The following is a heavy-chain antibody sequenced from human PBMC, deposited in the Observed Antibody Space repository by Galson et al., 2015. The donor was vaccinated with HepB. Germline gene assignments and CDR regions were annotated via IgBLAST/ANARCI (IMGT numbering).Heavy chain of an antibody. D-gene: IGHD2-2*01. J-gene: IGHJ6*02. CDR3: ARELAVPAAYYYYYGMDV. CDR1: GYAFTSYG. V-gene: IGHV1-18*01. CDR2: ISAYNGNT. Sequence: SVKVSCKASGYAFTSYGISWVRQAPGQGLEWMGWISAYNGNTNYAQKLQGRVTMTTDTSTSTAYMELRSLRSDDTAVYYCARELAVPAAYYYYYGMDVWGQGTTVTVSS.